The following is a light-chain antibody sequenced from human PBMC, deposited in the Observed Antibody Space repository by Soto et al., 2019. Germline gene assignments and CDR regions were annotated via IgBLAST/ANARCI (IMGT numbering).Light chain of an antibody. CDR1: QFVSSR. J-gene: IGKJ5*01. V-gene: IGKV3-11*01. CDR2: DAF. Sequence: DIVVTQSPATLSASPGERVTLSCRASQFVSSRLAWYQRRPGQAPRLLIYDAFSRAPGIPARFSGGGSGTDFTLTISSLEPEDFGVYYCQQRHNWPITFGQGTRLEIK. CDR3: QQRHNWPIT.